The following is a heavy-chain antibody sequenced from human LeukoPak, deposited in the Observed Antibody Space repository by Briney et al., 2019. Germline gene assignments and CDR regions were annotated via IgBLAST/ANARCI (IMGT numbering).Heavy chain of an antibody. CDR3: ARVPQLTRDWYFDL. CDR1: GFTVSSNY. CDR2: IYSGGST. V-gene: IGHV3-53*01. J-gene: IGHJ2*01. D-gene: IGHD2-2*01. Sequence: GGSLRLSCAASGFTVSSNYMSWVRQAPGKGLEWVSVIYSGGSTYYADSVKGRFTISRDNSKNTLYLQMNSLRAEDTAVYYCARVPQLTRDWYFDLWGRGTLVTVSS.